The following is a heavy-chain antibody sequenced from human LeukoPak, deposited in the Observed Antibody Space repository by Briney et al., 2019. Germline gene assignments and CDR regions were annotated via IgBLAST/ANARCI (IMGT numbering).Heavy chain of an antibody. CDR1: VCTFRRYA. J-gene: IGHJ4*02. V-gene: IGHV3-30-3*01. D-gene: IGHD1-26*01. CDR3: ACDPRGSYQGHYFDY. CDR2: IYYDGSKK. Sequence: GWSLPLSCVASVCTFRRYAMQWVRPAAARGRAGVAVIYYDGSKKYYADSVKDRFTISRHNSKNTLYLQMNRLSAEDTAEYYCACDPRGSYQGHYFDYWGQGTLVTVSS.